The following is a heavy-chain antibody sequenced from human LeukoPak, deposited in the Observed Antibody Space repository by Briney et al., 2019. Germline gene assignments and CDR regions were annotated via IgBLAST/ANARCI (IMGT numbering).Heavy chain of an antibody. D-gene: IGHD2-2*01. CDR2: IYSGGDT. V-gene: IGHV3-53*01. Sequence: GGSLSLSCAASGFIVRGTYMTWARPATAQGLDCVSIIYSGGDTYYTDSVKGRFSVSRDNSKNTLYLQMNSLRVDDTAVYYCARGSCSNIRCHDAFDIWGQGTMVTVSS. J-gene: IGHJ3*02. CDR3: ARGSCSNIRCHDAFDI. CDR1: GFIVRGTY.